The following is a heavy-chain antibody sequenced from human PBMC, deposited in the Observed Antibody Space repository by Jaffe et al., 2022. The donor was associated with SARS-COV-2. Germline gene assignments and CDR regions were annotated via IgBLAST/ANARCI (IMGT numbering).Heavy chain of an antibody. CDR3: ARHIPSGQTYYYDSSGFWFDP. V-gene: IGHV4-39*01. CDR1: GGSISSSSYY. J-gene: IGHJ5*02. Sequence: QLQLQESGPGLVKPSETLSLTCTVSGGSISSSSYYWGWIRQPPGKGLEWIGSIYYSGSTYYNPSLKSRVTISVDTSKNQFSLKLSSVTAADTAVYYCARHIPSGQTYYYDSSGFWFDPWGQGTLVTVSS. CDR2: IYYSGST. D-gene: IGHD3-22*01.